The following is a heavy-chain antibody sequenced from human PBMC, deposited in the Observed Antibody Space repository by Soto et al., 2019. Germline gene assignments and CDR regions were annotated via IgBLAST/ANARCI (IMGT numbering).Heavy chain of an antibody. CDR3: ARLILAFTEHFDY. V-gene: IGHV4-39*01. CDR1: GGSVRSSGYY. CDR2: LYSSGKT. J-gene: IGHJ4*02. Sequence: SETLSLTCTVSGGSVRSSGYYWAWIRQPPGKGLEWIGSLYSSGKTYRNPSLKSRVTMSDDTSKNQLSLRLSSVTAADTAVYYCARLILAFTEHFDYRGQVTPVPVSS. D-gene: IGHD2-15*01.